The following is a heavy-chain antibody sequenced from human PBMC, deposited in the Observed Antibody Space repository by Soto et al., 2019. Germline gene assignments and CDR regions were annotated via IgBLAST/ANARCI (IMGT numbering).Heavy chain of an antibody. Sequence: GGSLRLSCAASGFTFSTYNMNWVRQAPGKGLEWVSSISSSSSYIYYADSVKGRFTISRDNAKNSLYLQMNSLRAEDTALYYCGKDIRAALGSPAVFYYYGMDVWGQGTTVTVSS. J-gene: IGHJ6*02. CDR3: GKDIRAALGSPAVFYYYGMDV. V-gene: IGHV3-21*04. CDR1: GFTFSTYN. D-gene: IGHD3-16*01. CDR2: ISSSSSYI.